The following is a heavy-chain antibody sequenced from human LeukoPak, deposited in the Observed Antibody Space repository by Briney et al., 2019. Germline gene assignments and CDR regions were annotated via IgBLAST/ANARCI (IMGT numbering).Heavy chain of an antibody. CDR3: AKDPRWELPSPFDH. CDR2: IYSGGST. D-gene: IGHD1-26*01. CDR1: GFTVSSNY. V-gene: IGHV3-53*01. Sequence: PGGSLRLSCAASGFTVSSNYMSWVRQAPGKGLEWVSVIYSGGSTYYADSVKGRFTISRDNSENTLYLQMNSLRAEDTAVYYCAKDPRWELPSPFDHWGQGTLVTVSS. J-gene: IGHJ4*02.